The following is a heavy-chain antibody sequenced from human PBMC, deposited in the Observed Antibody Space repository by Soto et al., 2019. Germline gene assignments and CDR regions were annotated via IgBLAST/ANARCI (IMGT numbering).Heavy chain of an antibody. Sequence: ASVKVSCKASGYTFTSNGISWVRQAPGQGLEWMGWISAYNGKTNYAQKFQGRVTITRDTSASTAYMELSSLRSEDTAVYYCARGGIFDSSGYYYFSAFDIWGQGTMVTVSS. J-gene: IGHJ3*02. D-gene: IGHD3-22*01. CDR2: ISAYNGKT. CDR3: ARGGIFDSSGYYYFSAFDI. CDR1: GYTFTSNG. V-gene: IGHV1-18*01.